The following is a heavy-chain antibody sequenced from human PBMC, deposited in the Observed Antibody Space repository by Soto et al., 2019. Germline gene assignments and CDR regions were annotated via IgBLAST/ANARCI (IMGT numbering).Heavy chain of an antibody. CDR1: GYDFTAYD. CDR2: MNPINGAT. Sequence: SVKVSCKASGYDFTAYDINLVLHASVQLLEWMGWMNPINGATGSARRFQGRVSMTRNTATGTAYLELTSLRSDDSAVYYCGRGPSPRAPAGGTPYYYAMDVWGQGTTVTVSS. J-gene: IGHJ6*02. CDR3: GRGPSPRAPAGGTPYYYAMDV. D-gene: IGHD6-13*01. V-gene: IGHV1-8*01.